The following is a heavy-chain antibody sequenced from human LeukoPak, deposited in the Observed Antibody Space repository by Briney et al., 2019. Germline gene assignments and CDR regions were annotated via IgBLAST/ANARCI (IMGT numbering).Heavy chain of an antibody. V-gene: IGHV4-59*01. CDR1: GGSISNYY. CDR3: ARVLDGFGEPYVFDI. D-gene: IGHD3-10*01. CDR2: IYYIGST. J-gene: IGHJ3*02. Sequence: SETLSLTCTVSGGSISNYYWSWIRQPPGKGLEWIGYIYYIGSTNYNPSLKSRVTISVDTSKNQFSLKLSSVTAADTAVYYCARVLDGFGEPYVFDIWGQGTMVTVSS.